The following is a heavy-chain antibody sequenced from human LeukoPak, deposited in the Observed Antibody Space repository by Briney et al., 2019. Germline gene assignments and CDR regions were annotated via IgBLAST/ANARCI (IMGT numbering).Heavy chain of an antibody. J-gene: IGHJ6*02. CDR1: GGTFSSYA. V-gene: IGHV1-69*13. Sequence: SVKVSCKASGGTFSSYAISWVRQAPGQGLEWMGGIIPISGTANYAQKFQGRVTITADESTSTAYMELSSLRSEDTAVYYCAREDVEMATINYYYYGMDVWGQGTTVTVSS. CDR2: IIPISGTA. D-gene: IGHD5-24*01. CDR3: AREDVEMATINYYYYGMDV.